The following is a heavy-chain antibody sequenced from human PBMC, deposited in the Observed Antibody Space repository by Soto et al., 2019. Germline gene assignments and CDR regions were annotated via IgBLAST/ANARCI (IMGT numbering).Heavy chain of an antibody. CDR3: ARHLGFLVTRVYNWFDP. Sequence: QLQLQESGPGLVKPSETLSLTCTVSGGSISSSSYYWGWIRQPPGKGLEWIGSIYYSGSTYYNPSLKSRVTIAVDTSKNQFSLKLSSVTAADTAVYYCARHLGFLVTRVYNWFDPWGQGTLVTVSS. D-gene: IGHD2-21*02. V-gene: IGHV4-39*01. CDR1: GGSISSSSYY. CDR2: IYYSGST. J-gene: IGHJ5*02.